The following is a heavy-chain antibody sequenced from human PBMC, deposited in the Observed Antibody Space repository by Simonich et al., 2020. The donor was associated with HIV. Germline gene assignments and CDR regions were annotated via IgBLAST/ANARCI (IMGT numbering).Heavy chain of an antibody. CDR3: AGGSRDHYSDSSDYNPKEIYYFDY. J-gene: IGHJ4*02. CDR1: GGSFSGYY. CDR2: INHSGTT. Sequence: QVQLQQWGAGLLKPSETLSLTCAVYGGSFSGYYWSWIRQPPGQGLGWIGEINHSGTTNYTPALKSRVTISVDTSKNQFSLTLSSVTAADTAVYYCAGGSRDHYSDSSDYNPKEIYYFDYWGQGTLVTVSS. V-gene: IGHV4-34*01. D-gene: IGHD3-22*01.